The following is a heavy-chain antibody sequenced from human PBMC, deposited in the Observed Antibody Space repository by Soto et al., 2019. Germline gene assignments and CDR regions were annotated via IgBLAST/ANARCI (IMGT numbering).Heavy chain of an antibody. CDR2: INHSGSI. Sequence: SETLSLTCAVYGGSFSGYCWSWIRQPPGKGLEWIGEINHSGSINYSPPLKSRVTISVDTSKNQFSLKLTSVTAADTAVYYCARGRKEYIRSWYVDWGQGTLVTISS. CDR3: ARGRKEYIRSWYVD. J-gene: IGHJ4*02. V-gene: IGHV4-34*01. D-gene: IGHD6-13*01. CDR1: GGSFSGYC.